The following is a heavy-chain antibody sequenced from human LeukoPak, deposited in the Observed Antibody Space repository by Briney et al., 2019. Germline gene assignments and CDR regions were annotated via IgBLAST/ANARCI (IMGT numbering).Heavy chain of an antibody. V-gene: IGHV1-2*02. CDR3: ARWAYSSSSVDY. Sequence: ASVNVSCKASGYTFSDYYVHWVRQTPGQGLEWMGWINPNSGGTNYAQKFQGRVTTTRDTSISTAYMELGRLRSDDTAVYYCARWAYSSSSVDYWGQGTLVTVSS. D-gene: IGHD6-6*01. J-gene: IGHJ4*02. CDR2: INPNSGGT. CDR1: GYTFSDYY.